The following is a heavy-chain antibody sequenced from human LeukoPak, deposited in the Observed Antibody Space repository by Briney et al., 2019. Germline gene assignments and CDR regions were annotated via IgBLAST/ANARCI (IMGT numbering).Heavy chain of an antibody. Sequence: SETLSLTCTVSGGSISSYYWSWIRQPPGKGLEWIGYIYTSGSTNYNPSLKSRVTISVDTSKNQFSLKLSSVTAADTAVYYCARLTYYDILTGYYSYYFDYWGQGALVTVSS. CDR3: ARLTYYDILTGYYSYYFDY. V-gene: IGHV4-4*09. CDR1: GGSISSYY. CDR2: IYTSGST. J-gene: IGHJ4*02. D-gene: IGHD3-9*01.